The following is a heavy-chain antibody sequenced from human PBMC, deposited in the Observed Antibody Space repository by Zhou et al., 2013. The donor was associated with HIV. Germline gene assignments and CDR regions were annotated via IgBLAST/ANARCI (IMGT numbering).Heavy chain of an antibody. CDR2: ILPILDIA. D-gene: IGHD3-10*01. Sequence: QVQLVQSGAQVKKPGSSVKVSCKASGGTFSSYAIGWVRRAPGQGLEWMGRILPILDIANYAQKFQGRITITADKSTTTSYMELSRLKSDDSAVYYCATDRPGQFGRGYFDSWGQGTLVTVSS. CDR1: GGTFSSYA. CDR3: ATDRPGQFGRGYFDS. J-gene: IGHJ4*02. V-gene: IGHV1-69*04.